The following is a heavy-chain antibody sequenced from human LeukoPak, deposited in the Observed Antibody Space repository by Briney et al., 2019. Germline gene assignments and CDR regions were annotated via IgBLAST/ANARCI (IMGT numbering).Heavy chain of an antibody. V-gene: IGHV3-23*01. J-gene: IGHJ4*02. CDR2: ISGMVGST. CDR1: AFTFSSYA. CDR3: AKDLTGRYYGSGSLGAYFDY. D-gene: IGHD3-10*01. Sequence: GGCLRLSWAASAFTFSSYAMSWVRQAPGKGLEWVSAISGMVGSTYYADSVKGRFTISRDNSKNTLYLQMNSLRAEDTAVYYCAKDLTGRYYGSGSLGAYFDYWGQGTLVTVSS.